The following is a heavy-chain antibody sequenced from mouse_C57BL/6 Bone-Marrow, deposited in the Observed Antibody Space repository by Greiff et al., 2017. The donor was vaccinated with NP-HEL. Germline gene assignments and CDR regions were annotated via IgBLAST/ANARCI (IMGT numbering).Heavy chain of an antibody. CDR1: GFNIKDDY. V-gene: IGHV14-4*01. CDR3: TVIYYDYESWFAY. J-gene: IGHJ3*01. Sequence: VQLQQSGAELVRPGASVKLSCTASGFNIKDDYMHWVKQRPEQGLEWIGWIDPENGDTEYASKFQGKATITADTSSNTAYLQLSSLTSEDTAVYYCTVIYYDYESWFAYWGQGTLVTVSA. D-gene: IGHD2-4*01. CDR2: IDPENGDT.